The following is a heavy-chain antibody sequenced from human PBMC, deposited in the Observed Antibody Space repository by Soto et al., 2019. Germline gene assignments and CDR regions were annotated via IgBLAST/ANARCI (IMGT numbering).Heavy chain of an antibody. J-gene: IGHJ6*02. CDR1: GFTFDDYT. CDR3: AKDLQNYYESSGDPQPLMDF. D-gene: IGHD3-22*01. V-gene: IGHV3-43*01. CDR2: ISWDGGST. Sequence: GSLRPSCAASGFTFDDYTMHWVRQAPGKGLEWVSLISWDGGSTYYADSVKGRFTISRDNSKNSLYLQMNSLRTEDTALYYCAKDLQNYYESSGDPQPLMDFWAQGTTVPVSS.